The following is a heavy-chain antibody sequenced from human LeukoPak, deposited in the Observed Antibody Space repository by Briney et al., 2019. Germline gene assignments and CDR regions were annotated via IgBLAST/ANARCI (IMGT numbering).Heavy chain of an antibody. CDR2: ISSGGSYI. V-gene: IGHV3-21*01. J-gene: IGHJ4*02. CDR3: ASTPTNYDGLGSLPYYFDY. Sequence: GGSLRLSCAASGFTFSSYSMNWVRQAPGKGLEWVSSISSGGSYIYYANSVKGRFTISRDNAENSLFLQMNSLRADDTAVYYCASTPTNYDGLGSLPYYFDYWGLGTLVTVSS. D-gene: IGHD3-22*01. CDR1: GFTFSSYS.